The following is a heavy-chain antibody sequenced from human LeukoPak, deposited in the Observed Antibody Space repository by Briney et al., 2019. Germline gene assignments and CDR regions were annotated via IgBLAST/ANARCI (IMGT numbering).Heavy chain of an antibody. CDR2: ISRSSSYI. Sequence: KPGGFLRLSCAASGFTFSSYSMNWVRQAPGKGLEWVSSISRSSSYIYYADSVKGRFTISRDNAKNSLYLQMNSLRAEDTAVYYCAGGGRGTTAFDIWGQGTMVTVSS. CDR3: AGGGRGTTAFDI. CDR1: GFTFSSYS. J-gene: IGHJ3*02. D-gene: IGHD4-17*01. V-gene: IGHV3-21*01.